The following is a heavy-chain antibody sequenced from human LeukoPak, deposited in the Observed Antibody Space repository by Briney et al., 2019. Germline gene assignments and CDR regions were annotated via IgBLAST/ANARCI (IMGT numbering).Heavy chain of an antibody. CDR2: ISGSSSTT. CDR3: ARDPPYSSSWYYFDY. D-gene: IGHD6-13*01. Sequence: SGGSLRLSCAASGFTFSTYSMNWVRQAPGKGLEWVSYISGSSSTTYYADSVKGRFTISRDNAKNSLYLQMNSLRDEDTAVYYCARDPPYSSSWYYFDYWGQGTLVTVSS. CDR1: GFTFSTYS. J-gene: IGHJ4*02. V-gene: IGHV3-48*02.